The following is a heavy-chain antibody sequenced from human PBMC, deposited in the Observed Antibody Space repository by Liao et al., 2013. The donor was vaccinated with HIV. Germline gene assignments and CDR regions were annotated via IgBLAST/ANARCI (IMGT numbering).Heavy chain of an antibody. CDR3: ARFRVGGYYSYYFDY. V-gene: IGHV4-59*01. CDR2: IYYSGST. Sequence: QVQLQESGPGLVKPSETLSLTCTVSGGSISSYYWSWIRQPPGKGLEWIGYIYYSGSTNYNPSLKSRVTISVDTSKNQFSLKLSSVTAADTAVYYCARFRVGGYYSYYFDYWGQGTLVTVSS. CDR1: GGSISSYY. D-gene: IGHD3-22*01. J-gene: IGHJ4*02.